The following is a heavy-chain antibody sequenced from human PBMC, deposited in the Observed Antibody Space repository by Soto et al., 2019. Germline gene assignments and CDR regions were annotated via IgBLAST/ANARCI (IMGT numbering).Heavy chain of an antibody. J-gene: IGHJ4*02. CDR1: GFTFSSYA. V-gene: IGHV3-30-3*01. CDR2: ISYDGSNK. D-gene: IGHD2-15*01. Sequence: QVQLVESGGGVVQPGRSLRLSCAASGFTFSSYAMHWVRPAPGKGLEWVAVISYDGSNKNYADSVAGRFTISRDNSKNTLYLQMNSLRAEDTAVYYCARDAVVTGEYYFDYWGQGTLVTVSS. CDR3: ARDAVVTGEYYFDY.